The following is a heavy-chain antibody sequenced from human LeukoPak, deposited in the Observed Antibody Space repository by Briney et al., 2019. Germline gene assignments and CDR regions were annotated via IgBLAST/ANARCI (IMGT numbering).Heavy chain of an antibody. J-gene: IGHJ5*02. Sequence: ASVKVSCKASGYSFTSHYMHWVRQAPGQGLEWMGLINPSGSSTLYAQKFQGRVTMTRDMSTTTDYMELSSLRSEDTAVYYCAXXXXVGDIAWWFDPWGQGTLVAVSS. CDR1: GYSFTSHY. CDR3: AXXXXVGDIAWWFDP. D-gene: IGHD3-16*02. CDR2: INPSGSST. V-gene: IGHV1-46*01.